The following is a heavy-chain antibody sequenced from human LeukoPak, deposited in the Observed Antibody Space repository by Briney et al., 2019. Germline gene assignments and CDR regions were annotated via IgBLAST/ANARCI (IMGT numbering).Heavy chain of an antibody. CDR3: ARSPPAFDI. CDR2: VYTSGST. CDR1: GGSINSYY. V-gene: IGHV4-4*07. Sequence: SETLSLTCTVSGGSINSYYWSWIRQPAGKRLEWIGRVYTSGSTNYNPSLKSRVTMSVDTSKNQFSLKLRLVSAADTAVYYCARSPPAFDIWGQGTMVTVSS. J-gene: IGHJ3*02.